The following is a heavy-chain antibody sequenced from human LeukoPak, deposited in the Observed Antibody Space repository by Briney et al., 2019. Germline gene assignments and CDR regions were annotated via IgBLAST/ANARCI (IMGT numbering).Heavy chain of an antibody. CDR2: IKSKADGGTT. CDR1: GFTFSNAW. Sequence: GGSLRLSCAASGFTFSNAWMSWVRQAPGKGLEWVGRIKSKADGGTTDYAAPVKGRFTISRDDSKNTLYLQMNSLKTEDTAVYYCTTAVSYYDSGQFDYWGQGTLVTVSS. CDR3: TTAVSYYDSGQFDY. D-gene: IGHD3-10*01. V-gene: IGHV3-15*01. J-gene: IGHJ4*02.